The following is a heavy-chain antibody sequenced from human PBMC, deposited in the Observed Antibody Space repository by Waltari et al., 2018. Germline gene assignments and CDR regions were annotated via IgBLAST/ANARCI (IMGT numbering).Heavy chain of an antibody. V-gene: IGHV4-59*01. CDR3: ARDYPAAHVFDY. J-gene: IGHJ4*02. D-gene: IGHD2-15*01. CDR1: GASITTYY. CDR2: MYYTGTA. Sequence: QVQLQESGPGLVKPSETLSLTCTVSGASITTYYYSWIRQSPGKGLQWIGYMYYTGTAYYNPSLKSRVTISLDTSKNQFSLSLTSVTTADTAVYYCARDYPAAHVFDYWGQGTVVAVSS.